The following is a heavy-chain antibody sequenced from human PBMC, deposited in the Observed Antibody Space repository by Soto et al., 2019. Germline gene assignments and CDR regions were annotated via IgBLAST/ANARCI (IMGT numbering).Heavy chain of an antibody. V-gene: IGHV3-30-3*01. CDR2: ISYEEIYK. CDR1: GFTFRSYA. D-gene: IGHD3-3*01. CDR3: ARALDFWSAYFDY. Sequence: GGSLRLSCAASGFTFRSYAMHWVRQAPGKGLEWVAIISYEEIYKYYADSVKGRFTFSRDNSKNTLYLQMNSLRTEDTAVYYCARALDFWSAYFDYWGQGSLVTVSS. J-gene: IGHJ4*02.